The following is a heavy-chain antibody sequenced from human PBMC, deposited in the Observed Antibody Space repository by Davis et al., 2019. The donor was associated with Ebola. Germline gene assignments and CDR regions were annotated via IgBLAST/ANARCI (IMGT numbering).Heavy chain of an antibody. CDR3: ARGDVDFWSGYSRLGGY. CDR2: ISSSSSTI. V-gene: IGHV3-48*02. J-gene: IGHJ4*02. CDR1: GFTFSSYS. D-gene: IGHD3-3*01. Sequence: GESLKISCAASGFTFSSYSMNWVRQAPGKGLEWVSYISSSSSTIYYADSVKGRFTISRDNAKNSLYLQMNSLRDEDTAVYYCARGDVDFWSGYSRLGGYWGQGTLVTVSS.